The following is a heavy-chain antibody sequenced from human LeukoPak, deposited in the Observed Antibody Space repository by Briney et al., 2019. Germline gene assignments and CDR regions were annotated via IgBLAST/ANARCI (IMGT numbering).Heavy chain of an antibody. D-gene: IGHD1-26*01. V-gene: IGHV4-34*01. J-gene: IGHJ6*03. Sequence: SETLSLTCAVYGGSFSGYYWSWIRQPPGKGLEWIGEINHSGSTNYNPSLKSRVTISVDTSKNQFSLKLSSVTAADTAVYYCARRDSGYMDVWGKGTTVTISS. CDR2: INHSGST. CDR3: ARRDSGYMDV. CDR1: GGSFSGYY.